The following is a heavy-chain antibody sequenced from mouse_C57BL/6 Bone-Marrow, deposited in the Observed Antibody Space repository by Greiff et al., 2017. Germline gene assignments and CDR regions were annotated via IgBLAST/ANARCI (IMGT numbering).Heavy chain of an antibody. CDR1: GYTFTSYW. D-gene: IGHD2-2*01. CDR2: INPSNGGT. V-gene: IGHV1-53*01. Sequence: QVQLQQSGTELVKPGASVKLSCKASGYTFTSYWMHWVKQRPGQGLEWIGNINPSNGGTNYNEKFKSKATLTVDKSSSTAYMQLSSLTSEDSAVYYCARGLLWLRRDDYGGQGTTLTVSS. CDR3: ARGLLWLRRDDY. J-gene: IGHJ2*01.